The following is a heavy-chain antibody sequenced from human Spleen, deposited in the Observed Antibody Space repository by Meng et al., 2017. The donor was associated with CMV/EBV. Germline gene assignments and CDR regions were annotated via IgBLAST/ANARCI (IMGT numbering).Heavy chain of an antibody. Sequence: GESLKISCTASGFTFNGYNMNWVRQAPGKGLEWVGRIKNKAKTYTTEYAASVKGRFIISRDDSKNTLYLQLNSLKTEDTAVYYCVRDSTPYTSGWANSMDVWGQGTTVTVSS. CDR3: VRDSTPYTSGWANSMDV. D-gene: IGHD6-19*01. V-gene: IGHV3-72*01. J-gene: IGHJ6*02. CDR1: GFTFNGYN. CDR2: IKNKAKTYTT.